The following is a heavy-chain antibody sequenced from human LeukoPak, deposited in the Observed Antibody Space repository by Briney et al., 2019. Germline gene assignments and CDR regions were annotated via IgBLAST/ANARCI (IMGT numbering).Heavy chain of an antibody. Sequence: PGGSLRLSCAASGFTFSRYGMHWVRQAPGKGLEWVAFIRYDGSNKYYADSVKGRFTISRDNSKNTLYLQMNSLRAEDTAVYYCAKEIWPTVTTPGWTYFDYWGQGALVTVSS. D-gene: IGHD4-17*01. CDR1: GFTFSRYG. V-gene: IGHV3-30*02. CDR2: IRYDGSNK. J-gene: IGHJ4*02. CDR3: AKEIWPTVTTPGWTYFDY.